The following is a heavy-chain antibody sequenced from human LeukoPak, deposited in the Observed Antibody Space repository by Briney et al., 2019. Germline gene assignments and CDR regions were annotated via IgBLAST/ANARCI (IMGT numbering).Heavy chain of an antibody. D-gene: IGHD4/OR15-4a*01. CDR3: ARAPRVGAMVPYYYYYMDV. V-gene: IGHV1-2*02. J-gene: IGHJ6*03. CDR1: GYTFTGYY. Sequence: ASVKVSCKASGYTFTGYYMHWVRQAPGQGLEWMGWINPNSGGTNYAQKFQGRVTITRNTSISTAYMELSSLRSEDTAVYYCARAPRVGAMVPYYYYYMDVWGKGTTVTVSS. CDR2: INPNSGGT.